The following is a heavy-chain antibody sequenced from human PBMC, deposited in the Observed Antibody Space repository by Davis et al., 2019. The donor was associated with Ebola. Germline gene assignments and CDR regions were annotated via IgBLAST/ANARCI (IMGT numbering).Heavy chain of an antibody. J-gene: IGHJ3*02. CDR1: AYTFTNYG. D-gene: IGHD1-26*01. Sequence: ASVKVSCNASAYTFTNYGINWVRQAPGQGLEWMGWISVYNGNTEYTQKFQGRVTMTTDTSTSTTYMELRSLRSDDTAVYYCARDAEVGKNAFDIWGQGTMVTVSS. CDR2: ISVYNGNT. V-gene: IGHV1-18*01. CDR3: ARDAEVGKNAFDI.